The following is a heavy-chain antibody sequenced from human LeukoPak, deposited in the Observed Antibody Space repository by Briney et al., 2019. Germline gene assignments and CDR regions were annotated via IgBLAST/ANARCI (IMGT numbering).Heavy chain of an antibody. J-gene: IGHJ4*02. Sequence: GGSLRLSCAASGFTFSSYAMSWVRQAPGKGLEWVSVMSGSGGSTYYADSVKGRFTISRDNSKNTLYLQMNSLRAEDTAVYYCAKIRYIVVVPASVFDYWGQGTLVTVSS. CDR3: AKIRYIVVVPASVFDY. D-gene: IGHD2-2*01. CDR2: MSGSGGST. CDR1: GFTFSSYA. V-gene: IGHV3-23*01.